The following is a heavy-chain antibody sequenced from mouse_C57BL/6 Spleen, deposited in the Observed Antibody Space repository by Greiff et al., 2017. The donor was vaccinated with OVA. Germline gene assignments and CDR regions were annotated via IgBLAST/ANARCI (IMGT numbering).Heavy chain of an antibody. CDR1: GYSFPDYN. J-gene: IGHJ4*01. D-gene: IGHD2-5*01. V-gene: IGHV1-39*01. CDR2: INPNYGTT. CDR3: ARSPSSYYSNSYAMDY. Sequence: VQLQPSGTELVKPGASVKISCKASGYSFPDYNMKWVKPSNGKNLEWIGVINPNYGTTSYNQKFKGKATLTVDQSSSTAYMQLNSLTSEDSAVYYCARSPSSYYSNSYAMDYWGQGTSVTVSS.